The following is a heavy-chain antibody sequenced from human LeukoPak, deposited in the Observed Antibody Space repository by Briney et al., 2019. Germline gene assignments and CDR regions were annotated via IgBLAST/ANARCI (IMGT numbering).Heavy chain of an antibody. Sequence: GASVKVSCKVSGYTLTELSMHWVRQAPGKGLEWXXXFDPEDGETIYAQKFQGRVTMTEDTSTDTAYMELSSLRSEDTAVYYCATVGGGYSYGYWFDPWGQGTLVTVSS. V-gene: IGHV1-24*01. CDR2: FDPEDGET. J-gene: IGHJ5*02. D-gene: IGHD5-18*01. CDR1: GYTLTELS. CDR3: ATVGGGYSYGYWFDP.